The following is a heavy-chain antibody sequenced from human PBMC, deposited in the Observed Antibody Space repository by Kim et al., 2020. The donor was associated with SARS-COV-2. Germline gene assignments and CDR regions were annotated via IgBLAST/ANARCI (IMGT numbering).Heavy chain of an antibody. Sequence: GGSLRLSCAASGFSFSGYAMTWVRQAPGKGLEWVSSISNSGITTYADSVKGRFSISRDNSKNTLDLQMNSLRHEDTATYFCAKFRGHPLPHFYMDVWGKGTTVTVSS. CDR1: GFSFSGYA. J-gene: IGHJ6*03. CDR3: AKFRGHPLPHFYMDV. V-gene: IGHV3-23*01. CDR2: ISNSGITT. D-gene: IGHD3-16*01.